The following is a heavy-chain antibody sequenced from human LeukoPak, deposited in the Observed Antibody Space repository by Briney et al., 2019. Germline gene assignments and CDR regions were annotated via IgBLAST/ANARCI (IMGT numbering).Heavy chain of an antibody. J-gene: IGHJ4*02. D-gene: IGHD6-13*01. Sequence: GGSLRLSCAASGFTFSSYAMSWVRQAPGKGLEWVSAISGSGGSTYYADSVKGRFTISRDNSKNTLYLQMNSLRAEDTAVYYCAKDLYSSSWYGDYFDYRGQGTLVTVSS. V-gene: IGHV3-23*01. CDR1: GFTFSSYA. CDR3: AKDLYSSSWYGDYFDY. CDR2: ISGSGGST.